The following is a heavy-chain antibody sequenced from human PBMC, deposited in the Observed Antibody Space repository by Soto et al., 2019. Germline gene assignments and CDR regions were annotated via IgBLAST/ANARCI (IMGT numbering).Heavy chain of an antibody. D-gene: IGHD2-8*01. CDR1: GYTLTSYY. CDR3: VRPQTNGWSGDVFDI. V-gene: IGHV1-46*01. J-gene: IGHJ3*02. Sequence: QVQLVQSGAEVKKPGASVKVSCKASGYTLTSYYIHWVRQAPGQGLEWMGIINPSGGSTNYAQKFQGRVTMTRDTSTSTVYMELSTLRSEDTAVYYCVRPQTNGWSGDVFDIWGQGTMFTVSS. CDR2: INPSGGST.